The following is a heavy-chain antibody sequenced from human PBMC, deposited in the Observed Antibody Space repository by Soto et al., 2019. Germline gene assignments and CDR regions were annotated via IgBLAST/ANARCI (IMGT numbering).Heavy chain of an antibody. V-gene: IGHV3-23*01. CDR1: GFSLSTYP. Sequence: GGSLRLSCAASGFSLSTYPMVWVRQAPGKRLEAVSSISVSVDKTYYKDSVKGRFTISRDNSKNTVDLQMNSLRPEDTAVYYCAKILSTVTNYYYGIDAWGQGTTVTVA. D-gene: IGHD4-17*01. CDR3: AKILSTVTNYYYGIDA. CDR2: ISVSVDKT. J-gene: IGHJ6*02.